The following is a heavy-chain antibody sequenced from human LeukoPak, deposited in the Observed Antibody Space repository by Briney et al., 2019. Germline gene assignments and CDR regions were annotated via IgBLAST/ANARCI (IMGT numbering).Heavy chain of an antibody. V-gene: IGHV4-34*01. CDR2: INHSGST. D-gene: IGHD3-22*01. CDR1: GGSFSGYY. Sequence: SETLSLTCAVYGGSFSGYYWSWIRQPPGKGLEWIGEINHSGSTNYNPSLKSRVTISVDTSKNQLSLKLSSVTAAGTAVYYCARKTYYDSSGYYQGLDYWGQGTLVTVSS. CDR3: ARKTYYDSSGYYQGLDY. J-gene: IGHJ4*02.